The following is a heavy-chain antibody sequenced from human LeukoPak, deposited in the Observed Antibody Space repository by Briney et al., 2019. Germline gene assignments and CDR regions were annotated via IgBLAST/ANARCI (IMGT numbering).Heavy chain of an antibody. V-gene: IGHV1-3*01. Sequence: GASVKVSCKASGYTFTSYAMHWVRQAPGQRLEWMGWINGGNGNTKYSQKFQGRVTMARDTSASTAYMELSSLRSEDTAVYYCATSGQVVATMHYWGQGTLGTVSS. CDR1: GYTFTSYA. CDR3: ATSGQVVATMHY. J-gene: IGHJ4*02. CDR2: INGGNGNT. D-gene: IGHD2-15*01.